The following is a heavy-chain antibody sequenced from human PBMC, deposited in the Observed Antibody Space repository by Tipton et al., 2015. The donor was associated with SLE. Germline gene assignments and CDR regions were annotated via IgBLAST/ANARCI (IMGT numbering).Heavy chain of an antibody. CDR3: ARGDPGDGRPDAFDI. V-gene: IGHV4-34*01. CDR2: INHSGST. Sequence: TLSLTCAVCGGSFSGYYWSWIRQPPGKGLEWIGEINHSGSTNYNPSLKSRVTISVDTSKNQFSLKLSSVTAADTAVYYCARGDPGDGRPDAFDIWGQGTMVTVSS. CDR1: GGSFSGYY. J-gene: IGHJ3*02. D-gene: IGHD7-27*01.